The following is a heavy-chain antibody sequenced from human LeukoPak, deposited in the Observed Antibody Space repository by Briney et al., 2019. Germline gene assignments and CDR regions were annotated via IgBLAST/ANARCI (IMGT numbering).Heavy chain of an antibody. CDR1: GGTFSSYA. V-gene: IGHV1-69*04. J-gene: IGHJ5*02. CDR3: ARDVVVVVAATVSQNWFDP. Sequence: SVKVSCKASGGTFSSYAISWVRQAPGQGLEWMGRIIPILGIANYAQKFQGGVTITADKSTSTAYMELSSLRSEDTAVYYCARDVVVVVAATVSQNWFDPWGQGTLVTVSS. D-gene: IGHD2-15*01. CDR2: IIPILGIA.